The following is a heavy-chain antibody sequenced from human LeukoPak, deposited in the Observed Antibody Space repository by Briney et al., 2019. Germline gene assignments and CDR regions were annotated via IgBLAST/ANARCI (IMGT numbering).Heavy chain of an antibody. CDR3: AKNKEKAIFGVVRGADAFDI. CDR2: VSGRGGRT. Sequence: AGTLRLTCAASRFICSSYAMNWVRQAPGKALEWVSTVSGRGGRTNNAASVKGRITTSRDNHKNTLYLQMNSLRGEDTGVYYCAKNKEKAIFGVVRGADAFDIWGQGTMVTVSS. J-gene: IGHJ3*02. D-gene: IGHD3-3*01. CDR1: RFICSSYA. V-gene: IGHV3-23*01.